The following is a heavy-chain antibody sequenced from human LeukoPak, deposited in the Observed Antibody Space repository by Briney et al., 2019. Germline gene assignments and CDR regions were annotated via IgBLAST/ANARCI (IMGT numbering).Heavy chain of an antibody. CDR1: GGTFSSYA. V-gene: IGHV1-69*04. J-gene: IGHJ5*02. Sequence: SVKVSCKASGGTFSSYAISWVRQAPGQGLEWTGRIIPIFGIANYAQKFQGRVTITADKSTSTAYMELSSLRSEDTAVYYCARAPTTVTTLWFDPWGQGTLVTVSS. D-gene: IGHD4-17*01. CDR2: IIPIFGIA. CDR3: ARAPTTVTTLWFDP.